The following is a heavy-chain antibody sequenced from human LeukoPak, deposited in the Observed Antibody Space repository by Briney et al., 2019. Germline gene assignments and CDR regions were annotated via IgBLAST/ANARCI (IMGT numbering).Heavy chain of an antibody. CDR2: ITYDGSNK. J-gene: IGHJ6*03. V-gene: IGHV3-30*04. CDR1: GFTLSNYA. Sequence: GGSLRLSCAASGFTLSNYAMHWVRRAPGKGLEWVAIITYDGSNKDYADVVKGRFTISRDNSKNTLYLQMNSLRAEDTALYYCARDGYFGSDSVTGAGALGDYYMDVWGKGTTVTVSS. CDR3: ARDGYFGSDSVTGAGALGDYYMDV. D-gene: IGHD3-9*01.